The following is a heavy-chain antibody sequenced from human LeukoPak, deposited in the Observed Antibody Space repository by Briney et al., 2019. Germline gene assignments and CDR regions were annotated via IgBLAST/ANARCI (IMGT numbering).Heavy chain of an antibody. CDR3: AKDLRLAAASYYYGMDV. CDR1: GFNFSSFG. D-gene: IGHD3-16*01. J-gene: IGHJ6*02. Sequence: GGSLRLSCVASGFNFSSFGMHWVRQAPGKGLEWVAFMRYDASNKYYADSVKGRFTISRDSSKNTLFLQMNSLRAEDTAVYYCAKDLRLAAASYYYGMDVWGQGTTVTVSS. V-gene: IGHV3-30*02. CDR2: MRYDASNK.